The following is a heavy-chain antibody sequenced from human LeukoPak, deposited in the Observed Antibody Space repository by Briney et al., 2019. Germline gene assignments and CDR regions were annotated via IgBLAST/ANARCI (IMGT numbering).Heavy chain of an antibody. D-gene: IGHD3-10*01. CDR2: IYPGDSDT. Sequence: GESLKISCKGSGYTFTSFWISWVRQMPGKGLEWMGIIYPGDSDTRYSPSFQGLVTMSADKSTSTAYLQWNSLKASDTAIYFCARMPHGSGNPYNSLDPWGQGTLVTVSS. CDR1: GYTFTSFW. V-gene: IGHV5-51*01. J-gene: IGHJ5*02. CDR3: ARMPHGSGNPYNSLDP.